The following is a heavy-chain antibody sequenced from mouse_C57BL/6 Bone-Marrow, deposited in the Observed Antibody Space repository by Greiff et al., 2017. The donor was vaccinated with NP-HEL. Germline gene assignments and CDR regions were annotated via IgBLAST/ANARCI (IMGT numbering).Heavy chain of an antibody. CDR1: GFSFNTYA. J-gene: IGHJ4*01. D-gene: IGHD2-3*01. V-gene: IGHV10-1*01. CDR3: VRRVYDGYPLYAMGY. CDR2: IRRKSNNYAT. Sequence: DVMLVESGGGLVQPKGSLKLSCAASGFSFNTYAMNWVRQAPGKGLEWVARIRRKSNNYATYYADSVKDRFSLSRHDSESILYLQMINLKTKDTAIYYGVRRVYDGYPLYAMGYWGQGTSVTVSS.